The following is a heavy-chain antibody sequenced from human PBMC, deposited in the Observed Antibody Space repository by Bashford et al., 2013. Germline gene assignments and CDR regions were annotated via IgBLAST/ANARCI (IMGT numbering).Heavy chain of an antibody. D-gene: IGHD3-22*01. V-gene: IGHV3-11*04. CDR2: ISSSDSTI. Sequence: GSLRLSCAASGFTFSDYYMSWIRQAPGKGLEWVSFISSSDSTIYYADSVKGRFTISRDNAKNSLYLQMNSLRAEDTAVYYCARSPSSSGYSDFDYWGQGTLVTVSS. CDR1: GFTFSDYY. CDR3: ARSPSSSGYSDFDY. J-gene: IGHJ4*02.